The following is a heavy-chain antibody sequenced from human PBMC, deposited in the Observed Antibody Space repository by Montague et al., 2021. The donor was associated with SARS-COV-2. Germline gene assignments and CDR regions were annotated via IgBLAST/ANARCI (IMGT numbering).Heavy chain of an antibody. CDR2: ISANGETT. V-gene: IGHV3-48*03. D-gene: IGHD5/OR15-5a*01. CDR1: GFNFHSYE. CDR3: ASSVWFYFDN. Sequence: SLRLSCAASGFNFHSYEMMYVRQAPGKGLEWVSYISANGETTSYXXSLRGRFTISRDNAKNFLYLQMNSLRAEDSAVYYCASSVWFYFDNWGQGNLVTVSS. J-gene: IGHJ4*02.